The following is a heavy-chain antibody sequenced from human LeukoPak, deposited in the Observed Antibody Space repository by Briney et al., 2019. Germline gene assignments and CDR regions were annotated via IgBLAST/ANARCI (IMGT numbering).Heavy chain of an antibody. J-gene: IGHJ4*02. CDR1: GESSFSSYY. CDR2: INHSGYT. CDR3: SRQVVGNDY. Sequence: SETLSLTCAVYGESSFSSYYWSWIRQTPGGALEWIGEINHSGYTNYNPSLKSRVTLSIDTPKNQFSLRLNSVTAADTAVYYCSRQVVGNDYWGQGTLVTVSP. V-gene: IGHV4-34*01. D-gene: IGHD3-22*01.